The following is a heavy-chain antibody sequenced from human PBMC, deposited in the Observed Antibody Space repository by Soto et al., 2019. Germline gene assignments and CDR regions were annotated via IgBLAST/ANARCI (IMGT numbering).Heavy chain of an antibody. CDR1: GFTFSSYG. D-gene: IGHD1-1*01. Sequence: PGGSLRLSCAASGFTFSSYGMHCVRQAPGKGLEWVAVISYDGSNKYYADSVKGRFTISRDNSKNTLYLQMNSLRAEDTAVYYSANQERGTTGSDYWGQGTLVTVSS. CDR2: ISYDGSNK. V-gene: IGHV3-30*18. CDR3: ANQERGTTGSDY. J-gene: IGHJ4*02.